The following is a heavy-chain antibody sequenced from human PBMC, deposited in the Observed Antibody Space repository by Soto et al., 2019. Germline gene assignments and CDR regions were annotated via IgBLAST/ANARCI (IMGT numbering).Heavy chain of an antibody. Sequence: QVQRVQSGAEEKKPGASVKVSCKASGYTFTSYAMHWVRQAPGQRLEWMGWINAGNGNTKYSQKFQGRVTITRDTSASTTYMELSSRRSEDTAVYCCARSIVVVAALDYWGQGTLVTVSS. CDR2: INAGNGNT. CDR1: GYTFTSYA. J-gene: IGHJ4*02. CDR3: ARSIVVVAALDY. D-gene: IGHD2-21*02. V-gene: IGHV1-3*05.